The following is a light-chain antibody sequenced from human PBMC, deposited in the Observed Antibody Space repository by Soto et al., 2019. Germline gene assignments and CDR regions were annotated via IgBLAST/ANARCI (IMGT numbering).Light chain of an antibody. V-gene: IGLV2-8*01. J-gene: IGLJ3*02. CDR3: SSYAGGNNWV. CDR2: DVN. CDR1: SSDVGAHNY. Sequence: QSVLTQPPSASGSPGQSLTISCTGTSSDVGAHNYVSWYQQNPGKAPKLMLYDVNMRPSGVPDRFSGSKSGNTASLTVSGLQAEDEADYYCSSYAGGNNWVFGGGTKLTVL.